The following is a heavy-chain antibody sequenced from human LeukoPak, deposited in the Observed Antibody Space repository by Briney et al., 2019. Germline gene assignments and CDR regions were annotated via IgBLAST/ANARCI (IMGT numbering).Heavy chain of an antibody. CDR1: GFTVSSSY. D-gene: IGHD3-16*01. J-gene: IGHJ4*02. CDR3: ARDGWGDY. V-gene: IGHV3-53*01. CDR2: IYSGGST. Sequence: GGSLRLSCAASGFTVSSSYMSWVRQAPGKGLEWVSVIYSGGSTYYADSVKGRFTISRDNAKNSLYLQMNSLRAEDTAVYYCARDGWGDYWGQGTLVTVSS.